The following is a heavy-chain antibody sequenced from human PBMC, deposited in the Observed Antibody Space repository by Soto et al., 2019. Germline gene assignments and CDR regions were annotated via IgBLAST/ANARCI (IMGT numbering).Heavy chain of an antibody. V-gene: IGHV3-33*01. CDR2: IWYDGSNK. D-gene: IGHD2-2*01. Sequence: QVQLVESGGGVVQPGRSLRLSCAASGFTFSSYGMHWVRQAPGKGLEWVAVIWYDGSNKYYADSVKGRFTISRDNSKNTLYLQMNSLRAEDTAVYYCVRDAVVVRGYFDYWGQGTLVTVSS. CDR1: GFTFSSYG. J-gene: IGHJ4*02. CDR3: VRDAVVVRGYFDY.